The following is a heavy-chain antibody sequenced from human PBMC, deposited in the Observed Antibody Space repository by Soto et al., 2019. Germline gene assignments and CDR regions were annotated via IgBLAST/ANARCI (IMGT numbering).Heavy chain of an antibody. D-gene: IGHD3-3*01. CDR2: IKPDGSEK. Sequence: PGCSLGLSCATSGFTFRSYWMTWVRQAPGKGPEWVANIKPDGSEKQYVDSVKGRFTVSRDNAKKSLDLQMNSLRVEDTAVYYCARAEDYDFWSGPPKYFDNWGQGTQVTVSS. CDR3: ARAEDYDFWSGPPKYFDN. V-gene: IGHV3-7*03. CDR1: GFTFRSYW. J-gene: IGHJ4*02.